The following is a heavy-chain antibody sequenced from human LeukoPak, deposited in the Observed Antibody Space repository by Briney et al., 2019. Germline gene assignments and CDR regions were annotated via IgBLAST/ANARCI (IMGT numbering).Heavy chain of an antibody. D-gene: IGHD4-23*01. Sequence: SETLSLTCAVYGGSFSGYYWSWIRQPPGKGLDWIGEINHSGSTNYNPSLKSRVTISVDTSKNQFSLKLSSVTAADTAVYYCARIPPTVVTAYYFDYWGQGTLVTVSS. CDR3: ARIPPTVVTAYYFDY. CDR2: INHSGST. V-gene: IGHV4-34*01. CDR1: GGSFSGYY. J-gene: IGHJ4*02.